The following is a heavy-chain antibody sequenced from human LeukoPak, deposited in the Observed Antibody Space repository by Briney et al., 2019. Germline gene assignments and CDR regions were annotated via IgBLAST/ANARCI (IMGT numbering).Heavy chain of an antibody. J-gene: IGHJ4*02. Sequence: GGSLRLSCAASGFTFSTYAMSWVRQTPEKGLEWVSTISGSGGGTYYADSVKGRFTISRDDSRNTLYLQMKSLRAEDTAVYYCAKDLSIAARPCFDYWGQGTLVTVSS. CDR1: GFTFSTYA. CDR2: ISGSGGGT. CDR3: AKDLSIAARPCFDY. V-gene: IGHV3-23*01. D-gene: IGHD6-6*01.